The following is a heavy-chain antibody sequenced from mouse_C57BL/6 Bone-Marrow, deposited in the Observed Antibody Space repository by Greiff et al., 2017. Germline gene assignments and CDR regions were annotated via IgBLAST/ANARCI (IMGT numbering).Heavy chain of an antibody. V-gene: IGHV1-64*01. D-gene: IGHD1-1*01. J-gene: IGHJ3*01. CDR1: GYTFTSYW. CDR2: IHPNSGST. Sequence: QVHVKQPGAELVKPGASVKLSCKASGYTFTSYWMHWVKQRPGQGLEWIGMIHPNSGSTNYNEKFKSKATLTVDKSSSTAYMQLSSLTSEDSAVYYCARSGLLRAWFAYWGQGTLVTVSA. CDR3: ARSGLLRAWFAY.